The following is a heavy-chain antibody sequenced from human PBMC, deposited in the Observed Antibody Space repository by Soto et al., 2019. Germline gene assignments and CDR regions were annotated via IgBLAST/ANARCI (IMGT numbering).Heavy chain of an antibody. Sequence: QVQVVESGGGVVQPGRSLRLSCAASGFTFRTYAMHWVRQAPGKGLERMAVISHDGSNTDYGDSVKGRFTISRDNSKSTLSLQMNSLRPEDTGVYYCAKDAGSTEYFFASWGQGTLVSVSS. V-gene: IGHV3-30*18. CDR2: ISHDGSNT. CDR1: GFTFRTYA. J-gene: IGHJ4*02. CDR3: AKDAGSTEYFFAS.